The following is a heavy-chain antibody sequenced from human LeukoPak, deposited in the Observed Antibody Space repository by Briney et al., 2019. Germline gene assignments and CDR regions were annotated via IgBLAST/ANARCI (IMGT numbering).Heavy chain of an antibody. CDR1: GFTSSNYD. CDR2: ISGSGDRT. V-gene: IGHV3-23*01. CDR3: AKDAAISVAADDY. J-gene: IGHJ4*02. D-gene: IGHD6-19*01. Sequence: GGSLRLSCVGFGFTSSNYDVTWVRQAPGKGLEWVSSISGSGDRTYYADSVKGRFTISRDNSKNTLYVQMNSLRVEDTAVYYCAKDAAISVAADDYWGQGTLVTVSS.